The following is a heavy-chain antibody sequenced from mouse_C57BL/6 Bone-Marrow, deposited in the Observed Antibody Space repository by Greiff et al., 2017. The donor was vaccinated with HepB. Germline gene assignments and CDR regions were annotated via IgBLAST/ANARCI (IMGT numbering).Heavy chain of an antibody. J-gene: IGHJ2*01. D-gene: IGHD4-1*01. V-gene: IGHV3-1*01. CDR2: ISYSGST. CDR3: AREWRELGLFDY. Sequence: EVQRVESGPGMVKPSQSLSLTCTVTGYSITSGYDWHWIRHFPGNKLEWMGYISYSGSTNYNPSLKSRISITHDTSKNHFFLKLNSVTTEDTATYYCAREWRELGLFDYWGQGTTLTVSS. CDR1: GYSITSGYD.